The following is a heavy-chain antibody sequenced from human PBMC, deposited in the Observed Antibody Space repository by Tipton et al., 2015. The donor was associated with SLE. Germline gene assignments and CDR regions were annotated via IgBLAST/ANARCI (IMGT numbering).Heavy chain of an antibody. Sequence: TLSLTCTVSGGSFSSGGYYWSWIRQPAGKGLEWIGYIYYSGSTNYNPSLKSRVTISVDTSKNQFSLKLSSVTAADTAVYYCASLGYSYGLGFDYWGQGTLVTVPS. CDR2: IYYSGST. CDR1: GGSFSSGGYY. V-gene: IGHV4-61*10. CDR3: ASLGYSYGLGFDY. D-gene: IGHD5-18*01. J-gene: IGHJ4*02.